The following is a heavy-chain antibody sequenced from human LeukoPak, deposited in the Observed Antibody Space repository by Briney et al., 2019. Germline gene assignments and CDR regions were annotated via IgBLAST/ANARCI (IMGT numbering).Heavy chain of an antibody. CDR2: ISYSGST. V-gene: IGHV4-39*01. CDR3: VSPRGFSYGYFDY. Sequence: SETLSLTCTVSGGSISSSSYHWGWIRQPPGRGLEWIGSISYSGSTYYNPSLKGRVTISVDTSNDQFSLKLSSVTAADTAVYYCVSPRGFSYGYFDYWGQGTLVTVSS. CDR1: GGSISSSSYH. J-gene: IGHJ4*02. D-gene: IGHD5-18*01.